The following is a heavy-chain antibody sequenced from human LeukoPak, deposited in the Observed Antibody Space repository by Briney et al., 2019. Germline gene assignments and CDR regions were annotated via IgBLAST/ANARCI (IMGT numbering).Heavy chain of an antibody. V-gene: IGHV4-61*02. CDR1: GGSISSGSYY. CDR3: ARDGENWGDAFDM. Sequence: TPSQTLSLTCTVSGGSISSGSYYWSWIRQPAGKGLEWIGRIYTSGSTNYNPSLKSRVTISVDTSKNQFSLKLSSVTAADTAVYYCARDGENWGDAFDMWRQNTMLSVS. D-gene: IGHD7-27*01. CDR2: IYTSGST. J-gene: IGHJ3*02.